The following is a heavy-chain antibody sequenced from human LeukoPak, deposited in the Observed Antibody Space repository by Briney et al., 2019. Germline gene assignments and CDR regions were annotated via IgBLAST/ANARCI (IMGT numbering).Heavy chain of an antibody. D-gene: IGHD3-22*01. V-gene: IGHV3-53*01. Sequence: GGSLRLSCAASGFTFSSYGMHWVRQAPGKGLEWVSVIYSGGSTYYADSVKGRFTISRDNSKNTLYLQMNSLRAEDTAVYYCARGGPGRITMIVVDYDAFDIWGQGTMVTVSS. CDR2: IYSGGST. J-gene: IGHJ3*02. CDR3: ARGGPGRITMIVVDYDAFDI. CDR1: GFTFSSYG.